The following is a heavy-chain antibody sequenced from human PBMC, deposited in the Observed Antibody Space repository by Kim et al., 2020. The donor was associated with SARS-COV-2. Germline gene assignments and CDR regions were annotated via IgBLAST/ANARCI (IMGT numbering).Heavy chain of an antibody. CDR2: IYYSGST. CDR3: ARDSSGYSSSWYGNYYYDGMDV. J-gene: IGHJ6*02. Sequence: SETLSLTCTVSGGSISSYYWSWIRQPPGKGLEWIGYIYYSGSTNYNPSLKSRVTISVDTSKNQFSLKLSSVTAADTAVYYCARDSSGYSSSWYGNYYYDGMDVWGQGTTVTVSS. CDR1: GGSISSYY. V-gene: IGHV4-59*01. D-gene: IGHD6-13*01.